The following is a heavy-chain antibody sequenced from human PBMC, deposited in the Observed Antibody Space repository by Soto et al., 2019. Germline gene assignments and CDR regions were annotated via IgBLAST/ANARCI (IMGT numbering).Heavy chain of an antibody. Sequence: QVQLQESGPGLVKPSETLSLTCTVSGGSISSSYWSWIRQPPGKGLEWIGYVYYRGSTNYNPSLRSRVTISIYTSKNQFSLKLRSVTAADTAVYYCARHPDYVDYVGWFDPWGQGTLVTVSS. CDR1: GGSISSSY. D-gene: IGHD4-17*01. CDR2: VYYRGST. CDR3: ARHPDYVDYVGWFDP. J-gene: IGHJ5*02. V-gene: IGHV4-59*01.